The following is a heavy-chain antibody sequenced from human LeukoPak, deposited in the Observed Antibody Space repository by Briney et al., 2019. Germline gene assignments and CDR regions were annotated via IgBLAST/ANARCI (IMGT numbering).Heavy chain of an antibody. J-gene: IGHJ4*02. CDR2: KNLTGAT. Sequence: PSETLSLTCAVYGETFSDFFWSWIRHAPGRGLEWIGEKNLTGATNYKSALKDRVNISTDTSKNRFSLKLTSVTAADTAVSYCARGRWGWDTSSDWDLWSEGILVTVSS. CDR3: ARGRWGWDTSSDWDL. V-gene: IGHV4-34*01. CDR1: GETFSDFF. D-gene: IGHD3/OR15-3a*01.